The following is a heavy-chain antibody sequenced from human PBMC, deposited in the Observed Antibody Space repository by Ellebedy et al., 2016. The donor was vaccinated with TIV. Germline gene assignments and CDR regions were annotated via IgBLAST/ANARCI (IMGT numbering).Heavy chain of an antibody. CDR3: VRDRYTTGWYAFDV. Sequence: GESLKISCEASGFSVMDDYMSWVRQAPGQGLEWVALVFGRDNTAYGDSVRGRFTVSRDKGTNTVFLQMNGLRADDTAVYYCVRDRYTTGWYAFDVWGLGTMVAVSS. V-gene: IGHV3-66*01. D-gene: IGHD6-19*01. J-gene: IGHJ3*01. CDR2: VFGRDNT. CDR1: GFSVMDDY.